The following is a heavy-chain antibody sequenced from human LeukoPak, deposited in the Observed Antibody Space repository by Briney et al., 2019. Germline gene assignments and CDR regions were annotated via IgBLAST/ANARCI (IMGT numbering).Heavy chain of an antibody. J-gene: IGHJ4*02. D-gene: IGHD6-13*01. V-gene: IGHV3-11*05. CDR1: GFTFSDYY. CDR3: ARGQQLVPLDY. CDR2: ISSSSSYT. Sequence: GGSLRLSCAASGFTFSDYYMSWIRQAPGKGLEWVSYISSSSSYTNYADSVKGRFTISRDNAKNSLYLQMNSLRAGDTAVYYCARGQQLVPLDYWGQGTLVTVSS.